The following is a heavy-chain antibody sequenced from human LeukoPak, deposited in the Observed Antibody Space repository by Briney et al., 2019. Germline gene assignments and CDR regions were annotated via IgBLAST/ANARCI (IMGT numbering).Heavy chain of an antibody. J-gene: IGHJ4*02. CDR2: ISYDGSNK. CDR1: GFTFSSYA. V-gene: IGHV3-30*04. Sequence: GGSLRLSCAASGFTFSSYAMHWVRQAPGKGLEWVAVISYDGSNKYYADSVKGRFTISRDNAKNSLYLQMNSLRAEDTAVYYCARESTTVTSGDYWGQGTLVTVSS. D-gene: IGHD4-11*01. CDR3: ARESTTVTSGDY.